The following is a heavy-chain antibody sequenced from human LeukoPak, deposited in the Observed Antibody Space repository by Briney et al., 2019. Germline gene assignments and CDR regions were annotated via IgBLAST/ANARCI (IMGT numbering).Heavy chain of an antibody. Sequence: SVKVSCKASGGTFSSYAISWVRQAPGQGLEWMGGIITIFGTANYAQKFQGRVTITADESTSTAYMELSSLRSEDTAVYYCARDVGYSGYEGDHYYYGMDVWGQGTTVTVSS. J-gene: IGHJ6*02. CDR2: IITIFGTA. CDR1: GGTFSSYA. CDR3: ARDVGYSGYEGDHYYYGMDV. D-gene: IGHD5-12*01. V-gene: IGHV1-69*13.